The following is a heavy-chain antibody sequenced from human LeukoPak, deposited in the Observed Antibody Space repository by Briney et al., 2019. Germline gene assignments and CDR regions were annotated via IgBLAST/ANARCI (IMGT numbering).Heavy chain of an antibody. D-gene: IGHD1-1*01. Sequence: PGGSLRLSCAASGFTFSSYWMHWVRQAPGKGLVWVSRISSDGSSTSCADSVKGRFTIFRDNAKNTLYLQMNSLGAEDTAVYYCARALPPSVNTPWKWGQGTQVTVSS. J-gene: IGHJ4*02. CDR3: ARALPPSVNTPWK. CDR2: ISSDGSST. CDR1: GFTFSSYW. V-gene: IGHV3-74*01.